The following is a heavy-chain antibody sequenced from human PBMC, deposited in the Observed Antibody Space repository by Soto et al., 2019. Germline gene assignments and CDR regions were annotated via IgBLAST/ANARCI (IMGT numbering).Heavy chain of an antibody. CDR2: INPNNGGT. D-gene: IGHD3-10*01. V-gene: IGHV1-2*02. CDR3: AREVTYGGGSFSLGL. J-gene: IGHJ4*02. CDR1: GYFFTSYY. Sequence: ASLKVSCKTSGYFFTSYYVHLVRQAPGQGLEWMGWINPNNGGTNSAQKFQGRVTMTSDTSINTAYMEITSLRSDDTALYYCAREVTYGGGSFSLGLWGQGTRVTVSS.